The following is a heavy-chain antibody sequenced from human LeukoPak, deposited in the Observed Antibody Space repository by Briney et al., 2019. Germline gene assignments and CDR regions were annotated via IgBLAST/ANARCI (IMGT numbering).Heavy chain of an antibody. CDR1: GFTFRCYC. D-gene: IGHD6-6*01. V-gene: IGHV3-9*01. Sequence: GGSLRLSFASSGFTFRCYCMHLVRQAPGEGLEWGSSISWNSGTLAYADSVKGRFTISRDNAKNSLYLQMNSLRAEDTALYYCAKDYIEYSSSSFWSYFDYWGQGTLVAVSS. CDR3: AKDYIEYSSSSFWSYFDY. J-gene: IGHJ4*02. CDR2: ISWNSGTL.